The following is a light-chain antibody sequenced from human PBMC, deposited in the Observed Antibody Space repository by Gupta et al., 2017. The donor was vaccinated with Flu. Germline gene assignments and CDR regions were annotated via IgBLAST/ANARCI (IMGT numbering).Light chain of an antibody. CDR3: QQDDTYAWT. V-gene: IGKV1-5*03. J-gene: IGKJ1*01. Sequence: SVGDRVTITCRASQSISGWLAWYQQIPGKAPKLLIYKASTLESGVPSRFSGSGSGTEFTLTISSLQPDDFAIYYCQQDDTYAWTFGQGTKVEIK. CDR1: QSISGW. CDR2: KAS.